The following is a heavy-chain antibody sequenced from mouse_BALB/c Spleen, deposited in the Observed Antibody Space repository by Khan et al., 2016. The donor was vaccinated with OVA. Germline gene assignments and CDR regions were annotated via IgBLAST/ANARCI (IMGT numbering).Heavy chain of an antibody. CDR2: MSSGSSTI. V-gene: IGHV5-17*02. CDR3: ARSAGNVHWYFDV. Sequence: EVELVESGGGLVQPGGSRKLSCAASGFTFSNFGMHWVRQAPQKGLEWVAYMSSGSSTIYYVDTVKGRFTIYRDNLKNILFLQMTSLRSEDTAMYYCARSAGNVHWYFDVWGAGTSVTVSS. CDR1: GFTFSNFG. J-gene: IGHJ1*01.